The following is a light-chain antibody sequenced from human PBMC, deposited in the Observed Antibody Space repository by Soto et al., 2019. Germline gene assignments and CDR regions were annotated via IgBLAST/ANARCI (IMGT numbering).Light chain of an antibody. CDR2: AAS. V-gene: IGKV1-39*01. CDR1: QSISSY. J-gene: IGKJ1*01. CDR3: QQYGRSPT. Sequence: DIQMTQSPSSLCASVGDRVTTTCRASQSISSYLNWYQQKPGKAPKLLIYAASSLQSGVPSRFSGSGSGTDFTLTISRLEPEDFVVYYCQQYGRSPTFGQGTKVDIK.